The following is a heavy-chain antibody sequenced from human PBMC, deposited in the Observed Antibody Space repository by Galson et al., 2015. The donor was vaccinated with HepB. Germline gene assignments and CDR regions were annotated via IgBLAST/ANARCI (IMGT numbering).Heavy chain of an antibody. J-gene: IGHJ4*02. CDR1: GFIFTTYT. V-gene: IGHV3-23*01. D-gene: IGHD3-10*01. Sequence: SLRLSCAASGFIFTTYTMSWVRQAPGKGLEWVATISGGADTTYYAESVKGRFSISRDNSKNTLYLQMNGLRADDTAIYYCARDRGDLDYWGQGTLLTVSS. CDR3: ARDRGDLDY. CDR2: ISGGADTT.